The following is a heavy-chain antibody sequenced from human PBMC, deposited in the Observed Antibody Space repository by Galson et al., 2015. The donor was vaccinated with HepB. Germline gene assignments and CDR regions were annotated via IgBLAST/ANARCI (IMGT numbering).Heavy chain of an antibody. CDR3: AKDIQSGSYYRFEY. J-gene: IGHJ4*02. CDR1: GFTFSNYA. V-gene: IGHV3-23*01. D-gene: IGHD1-26*01. CDR2: ISSSGGST. Sequence: SLRLSCAASGFTFSNYAMSWVRQAPGKGLEWVSAISSSGGSTYYADSVKGRFTISRDNSKNTLYLQMNSLRAGDTAVFYCAKDIQSGSYYRFEYWGQGTLVTVSS.